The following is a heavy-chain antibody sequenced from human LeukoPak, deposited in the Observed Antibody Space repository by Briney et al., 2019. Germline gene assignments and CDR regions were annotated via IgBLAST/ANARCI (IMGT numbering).Heavy chain of an antibody. CDR1: GASVGSAGYY. CDR2: IYYISNT. Sequence: SETLSLTCTVSGASVGSAGYYWSWIRQPPGGGLEWIGYIYYISNTNYNPSLKSRVTMSVDPSKNQFSLELNSVTAADTAVYYCARTQSQSGSYRYYFGYWGQGTLVTVSS. V-gene: IGHV4-61*08. J-gene: IGHJ4*02. D-gene: IGHD1-26*01. CDR3: ARTQSQSGSYRYYFGY.